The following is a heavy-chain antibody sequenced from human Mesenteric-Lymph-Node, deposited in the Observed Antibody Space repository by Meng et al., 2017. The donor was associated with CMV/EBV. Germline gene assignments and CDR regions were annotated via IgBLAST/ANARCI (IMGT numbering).Heavy chain of an antibody. CDR1: GFAFSNYW. D-gene: IGHD6-6*01. J-gene: IGHJ4*02. CDR3: VRENQYEYSSSGYGY. Sequence: GESLKISCAASGFAFSNYWMNWVRQVPGKGLVWVSNINGDGSTTGYADAVKGRFTISRDNAKNTLYLQMNSLRAEDTAVYYCVRENQYEYSSSGYGYWGQGTLVTVSS. V-gene: IGHV3-74*01. CDR2: INGDGSTT.